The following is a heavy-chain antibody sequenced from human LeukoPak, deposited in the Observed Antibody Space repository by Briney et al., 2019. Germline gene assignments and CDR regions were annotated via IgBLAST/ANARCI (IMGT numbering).Heavy chain of an antibody. D-gene: IGHD5-18*01. J-gene: IGHJ3*02. CDR2: INHSGST. CDR3: ARWSTATRDAFDI. Sequence: SETLSLTCAVYGGSFSGYYWSWIRQPPGKGLEWIGEINHSGSTNYNPSLKSRVTISVDTSKNQFSLMLSSVTAADTAVYYCARWSTATRDAFDIWGQGTMVTVSS. CDR1: GGSFSGYY. V-gene: IGHV4-34*01.